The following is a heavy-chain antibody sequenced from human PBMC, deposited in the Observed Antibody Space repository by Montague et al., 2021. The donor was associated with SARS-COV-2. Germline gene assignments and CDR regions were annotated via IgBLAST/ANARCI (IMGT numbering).Heavy chain of an antibody. CDR2: IDHSGNT. D-gene: IGHD2-21*01. Sequence: SETLSLTCAVYRGSFHIFSWGWIRQSPGMGLEWIGEIDHSGNTNYNPSLKIRVTISVDTSKNQFSLNLTSVTAADTAMYYCARGSRVVGITPGFRYWGQGTQVAVSS. J-gene: IGHJ4*02. CDR3: ARGSRVVGITPGFRY. CDR1: RGSFHIFS. V-gene: IGHV4-34*01.